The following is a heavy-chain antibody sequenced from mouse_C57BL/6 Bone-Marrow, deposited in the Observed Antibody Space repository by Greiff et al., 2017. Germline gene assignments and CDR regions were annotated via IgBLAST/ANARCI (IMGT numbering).Heavy chain of an antibody. D-gene: IGHD1-1*01. Sequence: EVKLMESGAELVRPGASVKLSCTASGFNFKDYYMHWVKQRPEQGLEWIGRIDPEDGDTAYAQKFPGKATLTAATSSNTAYLPLRSLASEHTGVYYGTTHPNYCYGGSTPGAYWGQGTLVTVSA. CDR2: IDPEDGDT. V-gene: IGHV14-1*01. J-gene: IGHJ3*01. CDR3: TTHPNYCYGGSTPGAY. CDR1: GFNFKDYY.